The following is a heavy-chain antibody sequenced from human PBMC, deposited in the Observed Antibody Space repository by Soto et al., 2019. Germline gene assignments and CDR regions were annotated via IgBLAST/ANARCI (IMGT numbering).Heavy chain of an antibody. V-gene: IGHV3-73*01. CDR3: TRPWILLYWYFDL. Sequence: GGSLRLSCAASGFTFSGSAMHWVRQASGKGLEWVGRIRSKANSYATAYAASVKGRFTISRDDSKNTAYLQMNSLKTEDTAVYYCTRPWILLYWYFDLWGRGTLVTVSS. J-gene: IGHJ2*01. CDR2: IRSKANSYAT. D-gene: IGHD1-1*01. CDR1: GFTFSGSA.